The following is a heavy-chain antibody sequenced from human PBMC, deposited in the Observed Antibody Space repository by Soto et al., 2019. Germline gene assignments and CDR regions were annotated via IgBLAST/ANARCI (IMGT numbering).Heavy chain of an antibody. CDR3: ASFSDRSEPARILY. V-gene: IGHV4-31*03. CDR2: IYYSGST. J-gene: IGHJ4*01. Sequence: PSETLSLTCTVSGGSISSEGYYWSWIRQHPGKGLEWIGYIYYSGSTFYNPSLKSRVSISVDTSKNQFSLNLYSVTAADTAVYYCASFSDRSEPARILYWGQGTLVTVSS. CDR1: GGSISSEGYY. D-gene: IGHD2-2*01.